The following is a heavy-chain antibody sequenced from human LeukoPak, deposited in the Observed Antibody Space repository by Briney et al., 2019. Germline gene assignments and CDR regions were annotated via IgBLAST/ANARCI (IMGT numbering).Heavy chain of an antibody. V-gene: IGHV4-39*01. CDR3: ARHSRKLLWFGESIGGFNFDY. D-gene: IGHD3-10*01. CDR2: IYYSGST. J-gene: IGHJ4*02. Sequence: SETLSLTCTVSGGSISSSSYYWGWIRQPPGKGLEWIGSIYYSGSTYYNPSLKSRVTISVDTSKNQFSLKLSSVTAADTAVHYCARHSRKLLWFGESIGGFNFDYWGQGTLVTVSS. CDR1: GGSISSSSYY.